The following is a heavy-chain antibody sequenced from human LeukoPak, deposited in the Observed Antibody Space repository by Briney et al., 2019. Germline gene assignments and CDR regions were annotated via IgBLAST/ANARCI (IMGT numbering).Heavy chain of an antibody. V-gene: IGHV3-7*01. CDR3: ARIYYFGDNNWRYFDN. D-gene: IGHD3-10*01. CDR2: IDPDGSEK. Sequence: GGSLRLSCAASGFTFNSYWMSWVRQAPGKGLEWVANIDPDGSEKQYGDSVKGRFTTSRDNAKNSLYLQMNSVRAEDTAIYYCARIYYFGDNNWRYFDNWDQATLVTVSS. J-gene: IGHJ4*02. CDR1: GFTFNSYW.